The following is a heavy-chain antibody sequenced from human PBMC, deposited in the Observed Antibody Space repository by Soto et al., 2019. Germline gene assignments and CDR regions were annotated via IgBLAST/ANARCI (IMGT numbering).Heavy chain of an antibody. J-gene: IGHJ4*02. D-gene: IGHD6-6*01. Sequence: SETLSLTCTASGSSISSSSYYWGWIRQPPGKGLEWIGSIYYAGNTYYTPSLKSRVTISVDTSKNQFSLKLSSVTAADTAVYYCARDRLHTSSSIPFDYWGQGALVTVS. V-gene: IGHV4-39*02. CDR3: ARDRLHTSSSIPFDY. CDR2: IYYAGNT. CDR1: GSSISSSSYY.